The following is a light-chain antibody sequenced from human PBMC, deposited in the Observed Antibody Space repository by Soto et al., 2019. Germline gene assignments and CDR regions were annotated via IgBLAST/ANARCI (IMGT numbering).Light chain of an antibody. CDR2: DAS. CDR1: QSISTW. Sequence: DIQLTQSPSTLSASFGDRVAITCRATQSISTWLAWYQQKPGKAPDLLIYDASSLQTGVPSRFSGSGSGTEFTLTITSLQPDDFATYYCQQYYSYSLTFGQGTKVDI. CDR3: QQYYSYSLT. J-gene: IGKJ1*01. V-gene: IGKV1-5*01.